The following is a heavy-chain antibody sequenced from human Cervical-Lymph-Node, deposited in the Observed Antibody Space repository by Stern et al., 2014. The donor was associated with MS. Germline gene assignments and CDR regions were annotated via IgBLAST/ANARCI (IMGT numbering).Heavy chain of an antibody. D-gene: IGHD6-19*01. CDR2: INPSDGST. J-gene: IGHJ4*02. CDR1: GYTFTSYY. V-gene: IGHV1-46*03. CDR3: AQIAVSGIDY. Sequence: QVQLVQSGAEVNKPGASVKVSCKASGYTFTSYYMHWVRQAPGQGLEWMGVINPSDGSTSYAQMFQGRVTMTRDTSTSTVYMELSSLRSEDTAVYYCAQIAVSGIDYWGQGTLVTVSS.